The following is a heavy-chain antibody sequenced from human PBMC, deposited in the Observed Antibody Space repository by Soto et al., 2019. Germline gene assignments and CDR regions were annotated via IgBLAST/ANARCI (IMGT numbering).Heavy chain of an antibody. D-gene: IGHD4-17*01. Sequence: SETLSLTCTVSGGSVSSSSYYWGWIRQPPGKGLEWIGSIYYSGSTYYNPSLKSRVTVSGDTSKSQFSLRLSSVTAADTAVYYCARHVDYGDYHTDYWGQGTLVTVS. CDR3: ARHVDYGDYHTDY. CDR1: GGSVSSSSYY. CDR2: IYYSGST. V-gene: IGHV4-39*01. J-gene: IGHJ4*02.